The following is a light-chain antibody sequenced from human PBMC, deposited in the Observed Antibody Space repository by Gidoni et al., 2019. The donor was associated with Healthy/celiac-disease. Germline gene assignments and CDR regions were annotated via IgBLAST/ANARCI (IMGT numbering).Light chain of an antibody. Sequence: IVMTPSPATLSVSPGERATLSCRASQSVSSNLAWYQQKPGQAPRLLIYGASTRATGIPARFSGSGSGTEFTLTISSLQSEDFAVYYCQQYNNWPMCTFGQGTKLEIK. CDR1: QSVSSN. V-gene: IGKV3-15*01. CDR3: QQYNNWPMCT. CDR2: GAS. J-gene: IGKJ2*02.